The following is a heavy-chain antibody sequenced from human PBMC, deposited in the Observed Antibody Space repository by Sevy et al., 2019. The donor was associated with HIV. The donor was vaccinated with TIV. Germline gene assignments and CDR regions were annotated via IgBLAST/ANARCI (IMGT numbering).Heavy chain of an antibody. V-gene: IGHV4-59*08. CDR1: GGSISNYY. J-gene: IGHJ2*01. CDR2: IYYSGST. D-gene: IGHD1-26*01. Sequence: SETLSLTCTVSGGSISNYYWSWIRQPPGKRLEWIGYIYYSGSTNYNPSLKSRVTISVDTSKNQFSLKLSSVTAADTAVYSCARHGRKSGSYSNWYFDLWGRGTLVTVSS. CDR3: ARHGRKSGSYSNWYFDL.